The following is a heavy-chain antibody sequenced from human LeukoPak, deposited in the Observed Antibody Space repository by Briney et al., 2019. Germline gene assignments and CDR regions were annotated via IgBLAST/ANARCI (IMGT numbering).Heavy chain of an antibody. CDR3: ARSRQQLVLFDGFDP. CDR1: GYTFTSYH. D-gene: IGHD6-13*01. V-gene: IGHV1-46*01. Sequence: GASVKVSCKASGYTFTSYHMHWVRQAPGQGLEWMGIINPSGGTTNYAQKFRGRVTMTRDTSISTAYMELSSLRSEDTAVYYCARSRQQLVLFDGFDPWGQGTLVTVSS. CDR2: INPSGGTT. J-gene: IGHJ5*02.